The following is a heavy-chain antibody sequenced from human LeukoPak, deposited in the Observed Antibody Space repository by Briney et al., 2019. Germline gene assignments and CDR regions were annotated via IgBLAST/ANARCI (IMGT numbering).Heavy chain of an antibody. Sequence: PGGSLRLSCAVSGFTSSRYWMSWVRQAPGKGMEWVANIKHDGSVKYYVDSVKGRFTISRDNAKNSLYLQMNSLRAEDTAVYFCARDESYSSDYWGQGTLVTVSS. V-gene: IGHV3-7*05. D-gene: IGHD6-13*01. CDR3: ARDESYSSDY. J-gene: IGHJ4*02. CDR2: IKHDGSVK. CDR1: GFTSSRYW.